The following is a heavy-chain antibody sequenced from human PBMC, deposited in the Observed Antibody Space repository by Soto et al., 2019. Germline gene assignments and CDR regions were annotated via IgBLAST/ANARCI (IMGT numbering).Heavy chain of an antibody. V-gene: IGHV3-7*03. D-gene: IGHD3-16*02. J-gene: IGHJ4*02. Sequence: GSLRLSCTASGFKFSDYWMSWVRQAPGKGLEWVGNINHDTSEAHYADSVKGRFTITRDNIKNFLFLQMNGLRSDDTASYYCARDGLLFSGPYRPSRFDYWGLGTLVTVSS. CDR2: INHDTSEA. CDR1: GFKFSDYW. CDR3: ARDGLLFSGPYRPSRFDY.